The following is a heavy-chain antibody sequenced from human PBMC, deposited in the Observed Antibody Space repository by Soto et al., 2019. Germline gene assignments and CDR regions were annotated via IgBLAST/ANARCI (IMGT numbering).Heavy chain of an antibody. CDR2: ISYDGSNK. CDR3: AREVDIVVVPATPPTGGMDV. V-gene: IGHV3-30-3*01. Sequence: PGGSLRLSCAASGFTFSSYAMHWVRQAPGKGLEWVAVISYDGSNKYYADSVKGRFTISRDNSKNTLYLQMNSLRAEDTAVYYCAREVDIVVVPATPPTGGMDVWGQGTTVTVSS. D-gene: IGHD2-2*03. CDR1: GFTFSSYA. J-gene: IGHJ6*02.